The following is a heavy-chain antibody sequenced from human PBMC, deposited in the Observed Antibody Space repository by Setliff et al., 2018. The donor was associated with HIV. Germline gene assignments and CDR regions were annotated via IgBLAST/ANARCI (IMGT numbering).Heavy chain of an antibody. D-gene: IGHD2-21*02. CDR1: GFTFSNMW. V-gene: IGHV3-15*01. CDR3: TTDRVTDFSHYYFDY. J-gene: IGHJ4*02. Sequence: PGGSLRLSCAASGFTFSNMWMSWVRQAPGKGLEWVGRVKSKTDGGATDYAAPVKGRFIISRDESQNTVYLQMNSLKTEDTAMYYCTTDRVTDFSHYYFDYWGQGTLVTVSS. CDR2: VKSKTDGGAT.